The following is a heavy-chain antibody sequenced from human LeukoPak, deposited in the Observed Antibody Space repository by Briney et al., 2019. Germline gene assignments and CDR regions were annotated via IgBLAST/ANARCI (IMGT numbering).Heavy chain of an antibody. CDR3: ATPRLRSSDYVWGSYRLSFDY. CDR2: FDPEDGET. V-gene: IGHV1-24*01. D-gene: IGHD3-16*02. CDR1: GYTLTELS. J-gene: IGHJ4*02. Sequence: ASVTVSCKVSGYTLTELSMHWVRQAPGKGLAWMGGFDPEDGETIYAQKFQGRVTMTEDTSTDTAYMELSSLRSEDTAVYYCATPRLRSSDYVWGSYRLSFDYWGQGTLVTVSS.